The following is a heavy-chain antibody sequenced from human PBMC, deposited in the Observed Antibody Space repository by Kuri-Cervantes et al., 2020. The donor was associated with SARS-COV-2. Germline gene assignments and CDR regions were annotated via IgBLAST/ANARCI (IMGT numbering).Heavy chain of an antibody. V-gene: IGHV4-59*01. CDR1: GGSISSYY. J-gene: IGHJ4*02. Sequence: SETLSLTCTVSGGSISSYYWSWIRQPPGKGLEWIGYIYYSGSTNYNPSLKSRVTISVDTSKNQFSLKLSPVTAADTAVYYCARSFTVRGAYFDYWDQGTLVTVSS. CDR2: IYYSGST. D-gene: IGHD3-10*01. CDR3: ARSFTVRGAYFDY.